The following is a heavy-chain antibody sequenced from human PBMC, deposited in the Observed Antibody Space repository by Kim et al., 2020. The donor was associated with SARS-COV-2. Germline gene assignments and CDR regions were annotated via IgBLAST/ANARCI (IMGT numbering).Heavy chain of an antibody. D-gene: IGHD4-4*01. Sequence: GGSLRLSCAASGFTFSSYGMHWVRQAPGKGLEWVAVISYDGSNKYYADSVKGRFTISRDNSKNTLYLQMNSLRADDTAVYYCAKGHYSNYRSAFDIWGQG. CDR1: GFTFSSYG. CDR3: AKGHYSNYRSAFDI. J-gene: IGHJ3*02. V-gene: IGHV3-30*18. CDR2: ISYDGSNK.